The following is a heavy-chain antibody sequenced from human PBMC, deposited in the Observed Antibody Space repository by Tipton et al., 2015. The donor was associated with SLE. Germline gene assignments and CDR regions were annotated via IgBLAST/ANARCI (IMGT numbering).Heavy chain of an antibody. V-gene: IGHV4-39*01. CDR2: VYYGGTT. CDR3: AMSGVLGRGWFDP. D-gene: IGHD3-16*01. J-gene: IGHJ5*02. Sequence: TLSLTCTVSRDSIVGSPNYWGWIRQPPGKGLERIGSVYYGGTTYYNPSLRGRGTISVDTSKNQFSRKMTSVAAADTAVYYCAMSGVLGRGWFDPWGQGILVTVSS. CDR1: RDSIVGSPNY.